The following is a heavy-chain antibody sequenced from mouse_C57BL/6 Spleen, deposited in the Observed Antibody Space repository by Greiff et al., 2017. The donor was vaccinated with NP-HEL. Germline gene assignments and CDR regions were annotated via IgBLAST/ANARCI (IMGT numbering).Heavy chain of an antibody. D-gene: IGHD4-1*01. V-gene: IGHV2-2*01. J-gene: IGHJ4*01. CDR2: IWSGGST. CDR1: GFSLTSYG. CDR3: ARNWDSTYYAMDY. Sequence: QVQLKESGPGLVQPSQSLSITCTVSGFSLTSYGVHWVRQSPGKGLEWLGVIWSGGSTDYNAAFISRRSISKDNSKSQVFFKMNSLQADDTAIYDCARNWDSTYYAMDYWGQGTSVTVSS.